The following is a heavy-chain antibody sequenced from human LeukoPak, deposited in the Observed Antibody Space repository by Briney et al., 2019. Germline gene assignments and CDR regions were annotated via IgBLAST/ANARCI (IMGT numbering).Heavy chain of an antibody. D-gene: IGHD6-13*01. CDR2: ISSSSSYI. J-gene: IGHJ4*02. Sequence: RGSLRLSCAASGFTFSSYSMNWVRQAPGKGLEWVSSISSSSSYIYYADSVKGRFTISRDNAKNSLYLQMNSLRAEDTAVYYCASLIAAAEDDYWGQGTLVTVSS. CDR3: ASLIAAAEDDY. CDR1: GFTFSSYS. V-gene: IGHV3-21*01.